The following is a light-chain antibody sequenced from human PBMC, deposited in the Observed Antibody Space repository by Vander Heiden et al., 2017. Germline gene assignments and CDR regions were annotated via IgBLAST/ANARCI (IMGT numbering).Light chain of an antibody. Sequence: SYELTQPPSVSVSPGQTARITCAGDALPKQYAYWYQQKPGQAPLLVIYKDSERPSGIPERFSGSSSGTTVTLTISGVQAEDEADYYCQSADSSGNYVFGTGTKVT. J-gene: IGLJ1*01. CDR2: KDS. CDR3: QSADSSGNYV. V-gene: IGLV3-25*03. CDR1: ALPKQY.